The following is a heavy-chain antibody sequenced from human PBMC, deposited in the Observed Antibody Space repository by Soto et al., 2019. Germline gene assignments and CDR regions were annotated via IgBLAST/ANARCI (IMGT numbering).Heavy chain of an antibody. CDR3: AGSLYNSSSFDY. J-gene: IGHJ4*02. Sequence: ASVKVSCKASGFTFTGYYIHWVRQAPGQGLEWMGWINPNSGGTSYAQNFQGRVTMTRDTSISTAYMELSRLRSDDTAVYYCAGSLYNSSSFDYWGQGPLVTVSS. CDR2: INPNSGGT. V-gene: IGHV1-2*02. CDR1: GFTFTGYY. D-gene: IGHD6-13*01.